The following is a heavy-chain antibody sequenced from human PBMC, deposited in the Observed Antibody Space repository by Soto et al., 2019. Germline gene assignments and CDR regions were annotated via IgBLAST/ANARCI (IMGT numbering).Heavy chain of an antibody. J-gene: IGHJ6*02. CDR2: ISAYNGNT. D-gene: IGHD2-8*01. CDR1: GGTFSSYG. Sequence: GASVKVSCKASGGTFSSYGISWVRQAPGQGLEWMGWISAYNGNTKYAQKLQGRVTMTTDTSTTTAYMELRSLRSDDTAVYYCARDPYHVLMVNAPNLYGMDVWGQGTTVTVSS. V-gene: IGHV1-18*01. CDR3: ARDPYHVLMVNAPNLYGMDV.